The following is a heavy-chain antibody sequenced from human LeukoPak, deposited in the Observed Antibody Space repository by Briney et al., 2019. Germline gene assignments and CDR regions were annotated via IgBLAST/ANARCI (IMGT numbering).Heavy chain of an antibody. J-gene: IGHJ4*02. CDR3: ARYCSSTSCNAFDY. D-gene: IGHD2-2*01. CDR1: GFTFSSYS. CDR2: ISSSSSTI. V-gene: IGHV3-48*01. Sequence: GGSLRLSCAASGFTFSSYSMNWVRQAPGKGLEWVSYISSSSSTIYYADPVKGRFTISRDNAKNSLYPQMNSLRAEDTAVYYCARYCSSTSCNAFDYWGQGTLVTVSS.